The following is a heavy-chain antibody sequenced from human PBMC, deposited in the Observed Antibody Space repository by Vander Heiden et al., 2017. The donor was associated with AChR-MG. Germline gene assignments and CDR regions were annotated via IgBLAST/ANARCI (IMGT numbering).Heavy chain of an antibody. CDR2: IKQDGSEK. J-gene: IGHJ4*02. V-gene: IGHV3-7*01. CDR3: ARDALYYYDSSGYYPY. CDR1: GFTFSSYW. D-gene: IGHD3-22*01. Sequence: EVQLVESGGGLVQPGGSLRLSCAASGFTFSSYWMSWVRQAPGKGLEWVANIKQDGSEKYYVDSVKGRFTISRDNAKNSLYLQMNSLRAEDTAVYYCARDALYYYDSSGYYPYWGQGTLVTVSS.